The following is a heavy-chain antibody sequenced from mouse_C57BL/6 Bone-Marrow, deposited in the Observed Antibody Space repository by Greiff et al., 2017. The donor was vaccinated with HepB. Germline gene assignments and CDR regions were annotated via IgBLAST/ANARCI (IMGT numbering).Heavy chain of an antibody. CDR3: TRGGLYAMDY. V-gene: IGHV1-15*01. D-gene: IGHD3-1*01. Sequence: QVQLQQSGAELVRPGASVTLSCKASGYTFTDYEMHWVKQTPVHGLEWIGAIDPETGGTAYNQKFKGKAILTADKSSSTAYMELRSLTSEDSAVYCCTRGGLYAMDYWGQGTSVTVSS. CDR1: GYTFTDYE. CDR2: IDPETGGT. J-gene: IGHJ4*01.